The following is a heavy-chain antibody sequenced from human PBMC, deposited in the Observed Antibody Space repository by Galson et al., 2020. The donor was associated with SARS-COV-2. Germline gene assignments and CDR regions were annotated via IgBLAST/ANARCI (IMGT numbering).Heavy chain of an antibody. V-gene: IGHV4-30-4*07. Sequence: SETLSLTCAVSGGSISSGGYSWSWIRQPPGKGLEWIGYIYYSGSTYYNPSLKSRVTISVDTSKNQFSLKLSSVTAADTAVYYCARDQLYYYDSSGYDAFDIWGQGTMVTVSS. CDR3: ARDQLYYYDSSGYDAFDI. J-gene: IGHJ3*02. CDR2: IYYSGST. D-gene: IGHD3-22*01. CDR1: GGSISSGGYS.